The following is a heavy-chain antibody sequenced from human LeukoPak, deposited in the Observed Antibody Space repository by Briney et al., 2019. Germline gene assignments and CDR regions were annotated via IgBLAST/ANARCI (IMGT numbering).Heavy chain of an antibody. CDR1: GYTFTGYY. CDR3: ARDPITSSSWYSSGGYYYYYMDV. V-gene: IGHV1-2*02. Sequence: GASVKVSCKASGYTFTGYYMHWVRQAPGQGLEWMGWINPNSGGTNYAQKFQGRVTMTRDTSISTAYMELSRLRSDDTAVYYCARDPITSSSWYSSGGYYYYYMDVWGKGTTVTVSS. CDR2: INPNSGGT. J-gene: IGHJ6*03. D-gene: IGHD6-13*01.